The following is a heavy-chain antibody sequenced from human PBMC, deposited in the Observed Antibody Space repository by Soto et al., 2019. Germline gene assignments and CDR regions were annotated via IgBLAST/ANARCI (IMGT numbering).Heavy chain of an antibody. CDR3: ARGGLHCSGGSCYDYYYMDV. J-gene: IGHJ6*03. Sequence: ASVKVSCKASGYTFTSYDINWVRQATGQGLEWMGWMNPNSGNTGYAQKFQGRVTMTRDTSISTAYMELSRLRSEDTAVYYCARGGLHCSGGSCYDYYYMDVWGKGTTVTVSS. CDR2: MNPNSGNT. V-gene: IGHV1-8*01. D-gene: IGHD2-15*01. CDR1: GYTFTSYD.